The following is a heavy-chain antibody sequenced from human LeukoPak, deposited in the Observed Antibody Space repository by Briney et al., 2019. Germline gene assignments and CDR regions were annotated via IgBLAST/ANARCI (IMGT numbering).Heavy chain of an antibody. J-gene: IGHJ6*04. Sequence: PGGSLRLSCEASGFTFTSYWISWVRQAPGKGLEWVSAISGSGGSTYYADSVKGRFTISRDNSKNTLYLQMNSLRAEDTAVYYCAKARVYCSSTSCRRNGMDVWGKGTTVTVSS. CDR2: ISGSGGST. CDR3: AKARVYCSSTSCRRNGMDV. V-gene: IGHV3-23*01. CDR1: GFTFTSYW. D-gene: IGHD2-2*01.